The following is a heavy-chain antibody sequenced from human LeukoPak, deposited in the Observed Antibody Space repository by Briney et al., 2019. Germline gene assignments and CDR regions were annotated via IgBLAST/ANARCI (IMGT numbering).Heavy chain of an antibody. J-gene: IGHJ3*02. CDR2: LDVEDDEP. CDR1: GYRLSELS. V-gene: IGHV1-24*01. CDR3: TREGVYAPDPSSYHRDAFDI. D-gene: IGHD3-16*02. Sequence: ASVKVSCKVSGYRLSELSMHWVRQAPGKGLEWMGGLDVEDDEPIYAQKFQGRVTITADKSTNTAHMELSRLESGDTAVYYCTREGVYAPDPSSYHRDAFDIWGQGTVVIVSS.